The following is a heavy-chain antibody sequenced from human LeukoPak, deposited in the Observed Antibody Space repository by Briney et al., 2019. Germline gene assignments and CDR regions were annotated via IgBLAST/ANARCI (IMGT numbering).Heavy chain of an antibody. CDR1: GFTFSSYG. V-gene: IGHV3-30*02. CDR3: AKDGYDWNYYDSSGYLPPMYFDY. J-gene: IGHJ4*02. CDR2: IRYDGSNK. D-gene: IGHD3-22*01. Sequence: GGSLRLSCAASGFTFSSYGMHWVRQAPGKGLEWVAFIRYDGSNKYYADSVKGRFTISRDNSKNTLYLQMNSLRAEDTAVYYCAKDGYDWNYYDSSGYLPPMYFDYWGQGTLVTVSS.